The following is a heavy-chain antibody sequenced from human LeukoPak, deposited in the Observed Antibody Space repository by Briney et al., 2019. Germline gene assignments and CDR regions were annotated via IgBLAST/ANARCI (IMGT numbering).Heavy chain of an antibody. CDR3: ARVKRYQRLGYFDY. D-gene: IGHD6-19*01. Sequence: SETLSLTCAVYGGSFSGFYWSWIRQPPGKGLEWIGEINHSGSTSYNPSLKSRVTISVDTSKYQFSLKLSSLTAADTAVYYCARVKRYQRLGYFDYWGQGTLATVSS. CDR2: INHSGST. V-gene: IGHV4-34*01. CDR1: GGSFSGFY. J-gene: IGHJ4*02.